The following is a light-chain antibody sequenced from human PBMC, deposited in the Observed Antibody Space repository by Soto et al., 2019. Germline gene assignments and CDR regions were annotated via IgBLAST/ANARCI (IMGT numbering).Light chain of an antibody. CDR1: QSVSSN. CDR3: QQYNNWPLT. V-gene: IGKV3-15*01. J-gene: IGKJ4*01. CDR2: DAS. Sequence: EIVMTQSPATLSVSPGERATLSCRASQSVSSNLAWYQQKPGQAPRLLIYDASTRATGIPARISDSGSGTEFTLTISSLQSEDFAVYYCQQYNNWPLTFGGGTKVEIK.